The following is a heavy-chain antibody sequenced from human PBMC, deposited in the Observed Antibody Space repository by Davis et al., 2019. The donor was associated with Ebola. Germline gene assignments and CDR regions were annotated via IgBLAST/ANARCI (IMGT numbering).Heavy chain of an antibody. Sequence: PGGSLRLSCAASGFVFGDYWVTWVRQAPGKGLEWVSSISSSSSYIYYADSVKGRFTISRDNAKNSLYLQMNSLRAEDTAVYYCARESYYYDSSGYYVYFDYWGQGTLVTVSS. D-gene: IGHD3-22*01. V-gene: IGHV3-21*01. CDR1: GFVFGDYW. J-gene: IGHJ4*02. CDR2: ISSSSSYI. CDR3: ARESYYYDSSGYYVYFDY.